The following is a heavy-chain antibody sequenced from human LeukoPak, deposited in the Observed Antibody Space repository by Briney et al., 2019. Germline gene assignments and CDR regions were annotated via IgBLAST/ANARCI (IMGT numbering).Heavy chain of an antibody. J-gene: IGHJ4*02. V-gene: IGHV1-69*13. CDR3: ARERDSSGSDY. CDR2: IIPIFGTA. CDR1: GYTFTSYG. D-gene: IGHD3-22*01. Sequence: GASVKVSCKASGYTFTSYGISWVRQAPGQGLEWMGGIIPIFGTANYAQKFQGRVTITADESTSTAYMELSSLRSEDTAVYYCARERDSSGSDYWGQGTLVTVSS.